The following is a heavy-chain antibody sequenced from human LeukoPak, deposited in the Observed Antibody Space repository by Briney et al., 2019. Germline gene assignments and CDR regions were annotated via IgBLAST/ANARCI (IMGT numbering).Heavy chain of an antibody. CDR2: INPNSGGT. CDR3: ARDFQRTRVLGY. CDR1: GGTFSSYA. Sequence: ASVKVSCKASGGTFSSYAISWVRQAPGQGLEWMGWINPNSGGTNYAQKFQGRVTMTRDTSISTAYMELSRLRSDDTAVYYCARDFQRTRVLGYWGQGTLVTVSS. V-gene: IGHV1-2*02. J-gene: IGHJ4*02. D-gene: IGHD1-1*01.